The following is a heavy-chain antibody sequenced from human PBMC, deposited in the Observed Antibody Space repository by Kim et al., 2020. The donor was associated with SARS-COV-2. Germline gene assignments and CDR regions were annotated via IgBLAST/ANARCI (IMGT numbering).Heavy chain of an antibody. J-gene: IGHJ3*02. Sequence: PSLKSRVTISVDTSKNQFSLKLSSVTAADTAVYYCARDGAVAGIYDAFDIWGQGTMVTVSS. CDR3: ARDGAVAGIYDAFDI. D-gene: IGHD6-19*01. V-gene: IGHV4-59*01.